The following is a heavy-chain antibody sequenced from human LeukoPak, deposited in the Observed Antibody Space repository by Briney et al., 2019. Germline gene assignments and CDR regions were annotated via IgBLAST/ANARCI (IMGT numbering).Heavy chain of an antibody. V-gene: IGHV3-30*04. J-gene: IGHJ4*02. D-gene: IGHD3-9*01. CDR3: AREVRDILTGYYFDY. CDR1: GFTFSSYA. CDR2: ISYDGSNK. Sequence: GRSLRLSCAASGFTFSSYAMHWVRQAPGKGLEWVAVISYDGSNKYYADSVKGRFTISRDNSKNTLYLQMNSLRAEDTAVYYCAREVRDILTGYYFDYWGQGTLVTVSS.